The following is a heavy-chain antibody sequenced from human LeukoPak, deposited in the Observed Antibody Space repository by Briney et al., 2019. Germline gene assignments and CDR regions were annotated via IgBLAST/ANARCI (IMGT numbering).Heavy chain of an antibody. Sequence: GGSLRLSCAASGFTFSSHWMSWVRQAPGKGLEWVANIKQDGSEKYYVDSVKGRFTISRDNAKNSLYLQMNSLRAEDTAVYYCARDKTMTTVTTKDYYYYGMDVWGQGTTVTVSS. CDR1: GFTFSSHW. J-gene: IGHJ6*02. D-gene: IGHD4-17*01. CDR2: IKQDGSEK. CDR3: ARDKTMTTVTTKDYYYYGMDV. V-gene: IGHV3-7*04.